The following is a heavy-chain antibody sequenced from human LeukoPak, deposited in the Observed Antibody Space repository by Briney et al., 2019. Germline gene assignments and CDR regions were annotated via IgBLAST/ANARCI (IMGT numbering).Heavy chain of an antibody. CDR1: GFTFSSYW. CDR2: IKQDGSDK. D-gene: IGHD2-2*01. Sequence: GGSLRLSCAASGFTFSSYWMNWVRQAPGKGLEWVANIKQDGSDKYYVDSVKGRFTISRDNAKNSLYLQMNSLRAEDTAVYYCARDGAPDAHCSSSSCAIRWGQGTLVTVSS. J-gene: IGHJ4*02. V-gene: IGHV3-7*01. CDR3: ARDGAPDAHCSSSSCAIR.